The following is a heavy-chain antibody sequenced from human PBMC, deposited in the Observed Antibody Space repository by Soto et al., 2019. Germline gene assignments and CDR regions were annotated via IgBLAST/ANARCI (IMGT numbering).Heavy chain of an antibody. J-gene: IGHJ2*01. V-gene: IGHV4-30-2*01. D-gene: IGHD2-21*02. CDR2: IYHSGST. Sequence: SETLSLTCAVSGGSISSGGYSWSWIRQPPGKGLEWIGYIYHSGSTYYNPSLKSRVTISVDRSKNQFSLKLSSVTAADTAVYYCARASVVVTAITVYWYCDLWGRGTLVTVSS. CDR3: ARASVVVTAITVYWYCDL. CDR1: GGSISSGGYS.